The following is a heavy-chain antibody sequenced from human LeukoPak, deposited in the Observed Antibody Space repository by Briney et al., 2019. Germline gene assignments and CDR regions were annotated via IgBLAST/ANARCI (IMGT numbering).Heavy chain of an antibody. CDR1: GYSFTNYW. Sequence: GGSLEISRYGSGYSFTNYWIGRVRQVPGKGLEWMGIIYPVDSDTRYRPSFQGQVTISADKSISTAYLQWSSLKASVTAMYYCARRAVAGIDYWGQGTLVTVS. D-gene: IGHD6-19*01. V-gene: IGHV5-51*01. CDR2: IYPVDSDT. CDR3: ARRAVAGIDY. J-gene: IGHJ4*02.